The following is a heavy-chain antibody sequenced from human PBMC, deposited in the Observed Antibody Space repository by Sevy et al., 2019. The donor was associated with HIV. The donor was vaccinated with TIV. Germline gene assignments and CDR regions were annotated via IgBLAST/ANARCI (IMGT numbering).Heavy chain of an antibody. CDR2: ISYDGSNK. J-gene: IGHJ4*02. D-gene: IGHD2-21*02. CDR1: GFTFSSYA. V-gene: IGHV3-30*04. Sequence: GGSLRLSCAASGFTFSSYAMHWVRQAPGKGLEWVAVISYDGSNKYYADSVKGRFTISRDNSKNTLYLQMNSLRAEDTAVYYCARDCGGDCYYYFDYWGQGTLVTVSS. CDR3: ARDCGGDCYYYFDY.